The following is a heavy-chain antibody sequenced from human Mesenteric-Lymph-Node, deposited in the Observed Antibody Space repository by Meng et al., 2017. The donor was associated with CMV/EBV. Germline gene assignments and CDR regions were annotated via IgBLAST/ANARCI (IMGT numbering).Heavy chain of an antibody. CDR3: ARTLKVRYYYYYAMDV. CDR1: GGSVNTGTYY. CDR2: IYYSGNT. V-gene: IGHV4-39*01. D-gene: IGHD3-10*01. Sequence: SETLSLTCTVSGGSVNTGTYYWNWIRQPPGKGLEWIGSIYYSGNTNYNPSLRSRVTISVDTSKNQFSLKLSSVTAADTAVYYCARTLKVRYYYYYAMDVWGPATTVTVSS. J-gene: IGHJ6*02.